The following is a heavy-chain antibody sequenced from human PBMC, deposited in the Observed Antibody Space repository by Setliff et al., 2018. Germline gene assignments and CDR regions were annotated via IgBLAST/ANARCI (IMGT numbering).Heavy chain of an antibody. CDR3: ARDAGGDYDN. CDR1: GFTFSSHA. J-gene: IGHJ4*02. D-gene: IGHD2-21*02. Sequence: GGSLRLSCAASGFTFSSHALSWVRQAPGKGLEWISTIYTTGNTFYADSVKGRFTISRDNFKNTLYLQMNSLRLEDTAIYYCARDAGGDYDNWGQGTLVTVSS. CDR2: IYTTGNT. V-gene: IGHV3-23*01.